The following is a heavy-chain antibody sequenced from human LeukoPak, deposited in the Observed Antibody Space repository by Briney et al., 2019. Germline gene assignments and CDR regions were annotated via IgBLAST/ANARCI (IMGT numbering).Heavy chain of an antibody. Sequence: SETLSLTCTVSGGSISSGGYYWSWIRQHPGKGLEWIGYIYYSGSTYYNPSLKSLVTISVDTSKNQFSLKLSSVTAADTAVYYCARIGHDSSGYYLSLAFDIWGQGTMVTVSS. J-gene: IGHJ3*02. V-gene: IGHV4-31*01. CDR1: GGSISSGGYY. CDR2: IYYSGST. CDR3: ARIGHDSSGYYLSLAFDI. D-gene: IGHD3-22*01.